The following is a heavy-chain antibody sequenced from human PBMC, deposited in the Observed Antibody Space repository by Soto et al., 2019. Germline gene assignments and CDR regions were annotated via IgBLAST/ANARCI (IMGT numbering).Heavy chain of an antibody. CDR3: ARHGSY. Sequence: QLQLQESGPGLVKPSETLSLTCTVSGVSISSSSYSWGWFRQPPGKGLEWIGTIYYGGSSYSNPSLKSRVTISLDTSQNQFSLTLTSVTAADTDVYYCARHGSYWGQGTLVTVSS. CDR1: GVSISSSSYS. V-gene: IGHV4-39*01. J-gene: IGHJ4*02. CDR2: IYYGGSS.